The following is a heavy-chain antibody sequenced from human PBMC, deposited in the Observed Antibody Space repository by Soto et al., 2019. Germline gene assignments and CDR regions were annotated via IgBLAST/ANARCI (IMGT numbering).Heavy chain of an antibody. CDR1: GGSISSGGYS. V-gene: IGHV4-30-2*01. CDR3: ARWWMYAPRFGP. D-gene: IGHD2-8*01. CDR2: IYHSGST. J-gene: IGHJ5*02. Sequence: QLQLQESGSGLVKPSQTLSLTCAVSGGSISSGGYSWSWIRQPPGKGLEWIGYIYHSGSTYYNTSLKSRVTIAVDRSKNQFSLKLISVTAADTAVYYCARWWMYAPRFGPWGQGTLVTVSS.